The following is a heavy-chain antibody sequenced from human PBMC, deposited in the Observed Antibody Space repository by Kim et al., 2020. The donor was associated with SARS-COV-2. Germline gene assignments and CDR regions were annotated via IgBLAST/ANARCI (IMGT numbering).Heavy chain of an antibody. CDR1: GGSISSSSYY. D-gene: IGHD2-2*01. CDR3: AIERVVPAAMSYYYYGMDV. V-gene: IGHV4-39*01. Sequence: ETLSLTCTVSGGSISSSSYYWGWIRQPPGKGLEWIGSIYYSGSTYYNPSLKSRVTISVDTSKNQFSLKLSSVTAADTAVYYCAIERVVPAAMSYYYYGMDVWGQGTTVTVSS. J-gene: IGHJ6*02. CDR2: IYYSGST.